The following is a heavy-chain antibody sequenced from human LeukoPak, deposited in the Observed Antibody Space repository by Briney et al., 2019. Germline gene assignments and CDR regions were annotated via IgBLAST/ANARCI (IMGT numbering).Heavy chain of an antibody. CDR3: AKAGYSSSWPLDY. Sequence: GRSLRLSCTASGFTFGDYAMSWVRQAPGKGLEWVSALSGSGSTTYYADSVKGRFTISRDNSKNTLFLEMNSLRVEDTAVYYCAKAGYSSSWPLDYWGQGTQVTVSS. D-gene: IGHD6-13*01. V-gene: IGHV3-23*01. CDR2: LSGSGSTT. J-gene: IGHJ4*02. CDR1: GFTFGDYA.